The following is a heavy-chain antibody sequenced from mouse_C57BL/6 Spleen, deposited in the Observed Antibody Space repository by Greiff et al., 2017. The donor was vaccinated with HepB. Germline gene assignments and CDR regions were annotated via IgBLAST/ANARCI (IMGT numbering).Heavy chain of an antibody. CDR3: ARRGGSRSGYAMGY. CDR2: IDPSDSYT. D-gene: IGHD1-1*01. CDR1: GYTFTSYW. V-gene: IGHV1-59*01. J-gene: IGHJ4*01. Sequence: QVQLQQPGAELVRPGPSVKLSCKASGYTFTSYWMHWVKQRPGQGLEWIGVIDPSDSYTNYNQKFKGKATLTVDTSSSTAYMQLSSLTSEDSAVYYCARRGGSRSGYAMGYWGQGTSVTVSS.